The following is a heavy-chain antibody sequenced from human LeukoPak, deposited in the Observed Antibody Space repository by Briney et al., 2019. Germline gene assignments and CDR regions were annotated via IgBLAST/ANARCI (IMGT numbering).Heavy chain of an antibody. CDR1: GVSISSSSYY. D-gene: IGHD1-26*01. J-gene: IGHJ4*02. V-gene: IGHV4-39*01. CDR2: IYYSGST. CDR3: ARSRYSGSHFLIDY. Sequence: PSETLSLTCTVSGVSISSSSYYWGWLRQPPGKGLEWIGTIYYSGSTYYNPSLKGRVTISVDTSKNQFSLKLSSVTAVDTAVYYCARSRYSGSHFLIDYWGQGTLVTVSS.